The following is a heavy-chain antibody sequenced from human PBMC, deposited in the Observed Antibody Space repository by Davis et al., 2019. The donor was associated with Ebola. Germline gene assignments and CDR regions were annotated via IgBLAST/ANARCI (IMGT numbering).Heavy chain of an antibody. D-gene: IGHD1-26*01. CDR2: ISPDTGGA. V-gene: IGHV1-2*06. CDR1: GYTFTSYY. J-gene: IGHJ4*02. Sequence: ASVKVSCKASGYTFTSYYMHWVRQAPGQGLEWMGRISPDTGGAYFAQKFQGRVTMTRDTSISTAYMELSGLRSDDTAVYYCTGLGGGGATDFDSWGQGTLVTVSS. CDR3: TGLGGGGATDFDS.